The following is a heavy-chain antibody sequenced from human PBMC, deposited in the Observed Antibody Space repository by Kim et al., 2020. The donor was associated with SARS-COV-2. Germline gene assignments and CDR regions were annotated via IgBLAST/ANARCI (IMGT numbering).Heavy chain of an antibody. CDR3: ARDWHSSGYLDDF. Sequence: GGSLRLSCAASGFTFSSYWMNWVRQAPEKGLEWVANIKQDGTEKYYVDSVKGRFTISRDNAKNSLYLQMNSLRAEDTAVYYCARDWHSSGYLDDFWGQGTLVTVSS. CDR1: GFTFSSYW. D-gene: IGHD3-22*01. V-gene: IGHV3-7*01. J-gene: IGHJ4*02. CDR2: IKQDGTEK.